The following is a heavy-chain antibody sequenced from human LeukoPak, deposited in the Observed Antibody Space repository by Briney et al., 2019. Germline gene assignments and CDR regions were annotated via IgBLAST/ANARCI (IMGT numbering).Heavy chain of an antibody. J-gene: IGHJ3*02. CDR1: GYSFTNYW. D-gene: IGHD4-23*01. Sequence: GESLKISGKGSGYSFTNYWIGWVRQTPGKGLEGMGIIYPGDSDTRYSPSFQGQVTISADKSSSTAYLQWSSLKASDTAMYYCARPRGYGGKYDAFDIWGQGTMVTVSS. V-gene: IGHV5-51*01. CDR3: ARPRGYGGKYDAFDI. CDR2: IYPGDSDT.